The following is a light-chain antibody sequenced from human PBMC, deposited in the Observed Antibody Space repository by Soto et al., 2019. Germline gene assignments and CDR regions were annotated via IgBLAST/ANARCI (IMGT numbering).Light chain of an antibody. J-gene: IGKJ1*01. V-gene: IGKV1-5*01. Sequence: EIKMTQSPSTVSASVGDRVTITCRASQSISSWLAWYQQKPGKAPKLLIYDASSLESGVPSRFSGSGSGTEFTLTISSLQPDDFATYYCQQYNSFWTFGQGTKVDIK. CDR3: QQYNSFWT. CDR1: QSISSW. CDR2: DAS.